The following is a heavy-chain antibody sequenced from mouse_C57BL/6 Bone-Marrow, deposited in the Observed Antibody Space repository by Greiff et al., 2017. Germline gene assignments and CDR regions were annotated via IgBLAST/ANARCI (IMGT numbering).Heavy chain of an antibody. CDR3: TTKDYYGRFDY. J-gene: IGHJ2*01. Sequence: EVQLQQSGAELVRPGASVKLSCTASGFNIKDYYMHWVKQRPEQGLEWIGRIDPEDGDTEYAPKFQGKVTMTADTSSNTAYLQLSSLTSEDTAVYYCTTKDYYGRFDYWGQGTTLTVSS. CDR1: GFNIKDYY. CDR2: IDPEDGDT. D-gene: IGHD1-1*01. V-gene: IGHV14-1*01.